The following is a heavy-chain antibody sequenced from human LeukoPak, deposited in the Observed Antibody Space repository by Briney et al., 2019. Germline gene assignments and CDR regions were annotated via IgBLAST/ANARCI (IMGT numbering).Heavy chain of an antibody. D-gene: IGHD3-16*01. CDR2: ISGSGSKA. J-gene: IGHJ4*02. Sequence: GGSLRLSCAASGFTFSSYAMGWVRQAPGKGLGWVSVISGSGSKAYYADSVKGRFTISRDNSKNTLYLQMNGLRAEDTAVYYCATDMTATGGLGYWGQGTLVTVSS. V-gene: IGHV3-23*01. CDR1: GFTFSSYA. CDR3: ATDMTATGGLGY.